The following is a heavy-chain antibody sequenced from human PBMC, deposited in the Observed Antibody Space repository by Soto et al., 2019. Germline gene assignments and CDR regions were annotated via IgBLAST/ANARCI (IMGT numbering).Heavy chain of an antibody. CDR2: IQSGGPT. CDR1: GFTVSSKY. J-gene: IGHJ6*04. D-gene: IGHD2-15*01. V-gene: IGHV3-66*01. Sequence: PVGSLRLSCAASGFTVSSKYMSWFRQAPGKGLEWVSLIQSGGPTYYADSVKGRFTISRDTSENTVHLQMDSLRAEDTAVYYCARDDGLFDGCRCYGVPLYVCGKGTSVIVSS. CDR3: ARDDGLFDGCRCYGVPLYV.